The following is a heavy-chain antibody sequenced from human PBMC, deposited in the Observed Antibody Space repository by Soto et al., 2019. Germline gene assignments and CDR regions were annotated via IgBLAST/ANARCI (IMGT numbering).Heavy chain of an antibody. CDR1: GFTFSDYA. V-gene: IGHV3-23*01. CDR2: VSASASNT. D-gene: IGHD2-2*01. Sequence: EVQLLQHWGGLVQPGGSLRLTCAASGFTFSDYAMSWVRQAPGKGLEWASTVSASASNTHYADSVKGRFTISRDNSKNTLFLQMDSLRAEDTALYYCANVPIWCGSSRCYTEGFDYWGQGTLVIVSS. CDR3: ANVPIWCGSSRCYTEGFDY. J-gene: IGHJ4*02.